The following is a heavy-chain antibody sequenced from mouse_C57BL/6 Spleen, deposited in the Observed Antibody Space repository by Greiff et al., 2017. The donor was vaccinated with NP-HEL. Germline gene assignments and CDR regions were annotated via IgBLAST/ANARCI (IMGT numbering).Heavy chain of an antibody. CDR2: INPGDGDT. D-gene: IGHD3-2*02. Sequence: QVQLQQSGPELVKPGASVKISCKASGYAFSSSWMNWVKQRPGKGLEWIGRINPGDGDTNYNGKLKGKATLTADKSSSTAYMQLSSLTSEDSAVYFCARSGTAWFAYWGQGTLVTVSA. J-gene: IGHJ3*01. CDR3: ARSGTAWFAY. V-gene: IGHV1-82*01. CDR1: GYAFSSSW.